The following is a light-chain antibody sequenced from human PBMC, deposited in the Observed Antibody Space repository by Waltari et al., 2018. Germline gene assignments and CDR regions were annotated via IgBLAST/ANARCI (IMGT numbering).Light chain of an antibody. CDR2: KAS. CDR3: QAWDSNTHVV. CDR1: RLEDQF. J-gene: IGLJ2*01. V-gene: IGLV3-1*01. Sequence: SLELTQPPSVSVSPGQTASISCSGHRLEDQFVCWYQQKPGQSPLLVIYKASKRPSEIPERYSGSNSGNTATLTISGTQAVDEADYYCQAWDSNTHVVFGGGTKLTVL.